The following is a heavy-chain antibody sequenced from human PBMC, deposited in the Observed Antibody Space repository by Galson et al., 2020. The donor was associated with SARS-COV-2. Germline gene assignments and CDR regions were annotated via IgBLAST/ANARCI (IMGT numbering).Heavy chain of an antibody. V-gene: IGHV3-53*01. Sequence: KLSCAASGITVNTNYMNWVRQAPGKGLEWVSVIYSGGSTYYADSVKGRFTISRDNSKNTLYLQMNSLRAEDTAVYYCARGDYYYYGMDVWGQGTTVTVSS. CDR1: GITVNTNY. J-gene: IGHJ6*02. CDR3: ARGDYYYYGMDV. CDR2: IYSGGST.